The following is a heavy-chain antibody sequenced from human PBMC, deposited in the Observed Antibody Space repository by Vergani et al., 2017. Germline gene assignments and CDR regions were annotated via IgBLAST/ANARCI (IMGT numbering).Heavy chain of an antibody. D-gene: IGHD5-12*01. CDR1: GYSISSGLY. V-gene: IGHV4-38-2*01. CDR3: ARPSWLRFRTGNYFEY. CDR2: IFHSGLT. Sequence: QVQLQESGPGLVKPSETLSLSCAVSGYSISSGLYWGWIRQPPGKGLEWIGSIFHSGLTYYNPSLKSRVTISVDTSKNQFFLKLNSVTAADTAVYYCARPSWLRFRTGNYFEYWGQGNLVTVSS. J-gene: IGHJ4*02.